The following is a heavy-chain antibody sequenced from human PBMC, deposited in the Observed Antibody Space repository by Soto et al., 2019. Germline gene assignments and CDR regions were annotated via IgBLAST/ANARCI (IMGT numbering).Heavy chain of an antibody. V-gene: IGHV2-5*05. CDR2: IYWDDDK. CDR3: VHLQVGAAFDI. CDR1: GFSLNTSGVS. Sequence: QITLKESGPTQVKPTQTLSLTCTFSGFSLNTSGVSVGWIRQPPGKALEWLALIYWDDDKTYGPSLKSRLTITKDTSKNPVVLTVTNVGPVDTGIYYCVHLQVGAAFDIWGQGTMVTVSS. J-gene: IGHJ3*02. D-gene: IGHD1-26*01.